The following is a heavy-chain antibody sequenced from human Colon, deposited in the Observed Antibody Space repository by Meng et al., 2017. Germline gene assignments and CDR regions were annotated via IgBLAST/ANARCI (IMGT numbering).Heavy chain of an antibody. CDR1: DYSISSGYF. V-gene: IGHV4-38-2*02. D-gene: IGHD3-22*01. CDR2: IYHSGST. Sequence: SETLSLTCTVSDYSISSGYFWGWIRQPPGKGLEWIGHIYHSGSTYYNPSLMRRVTISVDTSKNQFSLTLSSVTAADTAVYYCARQSPDYYDSSGYYYWGQGTRVTVSS. CDR3: ARQSPDYYDSSGYYY. J-gene: IGHJ4*02.